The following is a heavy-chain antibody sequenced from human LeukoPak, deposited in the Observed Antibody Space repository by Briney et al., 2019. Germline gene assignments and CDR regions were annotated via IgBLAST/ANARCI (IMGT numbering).Heavy chain of an antibody. CDR3: ASGISGMGFDY. CDR2: INPSGGST. Sequence: GASVKVSCKASGYTFTSYYMHWVRQAPGQGLEWMGIINPSGGSTSYAQKFQGRVTMTRDTSTSTVYMELSSLRSDDTAVYYCASGISGMGFDYWGQGTLVTVSS. CDR1: GYTFTSYY. V-gene: IGHV1-46*01. J-gene: IGHJ4*02. D-gene: IGHD2-15*01.